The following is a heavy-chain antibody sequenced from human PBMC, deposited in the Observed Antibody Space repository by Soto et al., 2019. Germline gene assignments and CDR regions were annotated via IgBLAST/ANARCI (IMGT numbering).Heavy chain of an antibody. Sequence: QITLKESGPTLVKPTQTLTLTCTFSGFSLSTSGVGVGWIRQPPGKALEWVTLIYWADDKRYSPSLKSRITITKDTSKSQVVLTMSNMDPVDTGTYYCARHIPSGYNDAFDIWGQGTMVTVSS. V-gene: IGHV2-5*02. D-gene: IGHD3-9*01. J-gene: IGHJ3*02. CDR2: IYWADDK. CDR3: ARHIPSGYNDAFDI. CDR1: GFSLSTSGVG.